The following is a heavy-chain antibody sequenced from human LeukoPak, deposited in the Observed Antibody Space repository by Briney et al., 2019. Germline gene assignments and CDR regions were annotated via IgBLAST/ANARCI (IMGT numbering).Heavy chain of an antibody. V-gene: IGHV3-74*01. CDR2: MNGEGTTI. CDR3: ATARNFRFEY. CDR1: GLTFRTTW. Sequence: GGSLRLSCATSGLTFRTTWMHWVRQAPGKGLMWVSRMNGEGTTIDYADSVKGRFTVSRDYAKNTLFLQMNDLRTEDTALYFCATARNFRFEYWGQGSLVIVSA. D-gene: IGHD1-7*01. J-gene: IGHJ4*02.